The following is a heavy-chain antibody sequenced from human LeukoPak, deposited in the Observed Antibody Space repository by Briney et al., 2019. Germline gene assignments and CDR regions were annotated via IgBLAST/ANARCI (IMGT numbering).Heavy chain of an antibody. CDR2: IYYSGST. CDR3: ASRDPYCSGGSCYSDYYYYGMDV. V-gene: IGHV4-59*06. CDR1: GGSISTYY. D-gene: IGHD2-15*01. Sequence: SETLSLTCTVSGGSISTYYRNWIRQPPGKGLEWIGYIYYSGSTYYNPSLKSRVTISVDTSKNQFSLKLSSVTAADTAVYYCASRDPYCSGGSCYSDYYYYGMDVWGQGTTVTVSS. J-gene: IGHJ6*02.